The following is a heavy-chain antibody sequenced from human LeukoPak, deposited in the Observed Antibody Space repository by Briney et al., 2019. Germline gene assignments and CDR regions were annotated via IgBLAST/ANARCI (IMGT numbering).Heavy chain of an antibody. V-gene: IGHV4-34*01. CDR3: ARGQGTVTTH. Sequence: LELIVEINHSRTANYTPSLNSRVTISLHMSENHFSLKLTSVTAADTAVYYCARGQGTVTTHWGQGTLVTVSS. D-gene: IGHD4-17*01. J-gene: IGHJ4*02. CDR2: INHSRTA.